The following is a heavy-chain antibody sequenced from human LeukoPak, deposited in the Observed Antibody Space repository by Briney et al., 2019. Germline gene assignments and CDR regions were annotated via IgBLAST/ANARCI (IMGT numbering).Heavy chain of an antibody. Sequence: GSLRLSCAASGFTFSNAWMSWVRQAPGKGLEWVGRIKSKTDGGTTDYAAPVKGRFTISRDDSKNTLYLQMNSLKTEDTDVYYCTTPGRDVLLWFGESDAFDIWGQGTMVTVSS. J-gene: IGHJ3*02. D-gene: IGHD3-10*01. CDR3: TTPGRDVLLWFGESDAFDI. V-gene: IGHV3-15*01. CDR1: GFTFSNAW. CDR2: IKSKTDGGTT.